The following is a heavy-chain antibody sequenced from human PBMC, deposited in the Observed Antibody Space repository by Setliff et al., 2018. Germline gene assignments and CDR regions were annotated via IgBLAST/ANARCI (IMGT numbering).Heavy chain of an antibody. CDR2: MNPNSGNT. J-gene: IGHJ4*02. CDR1: GYTFTSYD. CDR3: ASLYYGSGSPTLDY. V-gene: IGHV1-8*03. D-gene: IGHD3-10*01. Sequence: ASVKVSCKASGYTFTSYDINWVRQATGQGLEWMGWMNPNSGNTGYAQKFQGRVTITRNTSTSTVYMDMSSLRSEDTAVYYCASLYYGSGSPTLDYWGQGTLVTVSS.